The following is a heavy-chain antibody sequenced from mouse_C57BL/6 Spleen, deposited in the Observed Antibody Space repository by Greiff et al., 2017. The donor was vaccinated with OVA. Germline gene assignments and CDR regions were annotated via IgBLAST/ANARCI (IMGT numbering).Heavy chain of an antibody. J-gene: IGHJ4*01. CDR1: GYTFTDYE. CDR3: TRGGYYGSTGAMDY. CDR2: IDPETGGT. D-gene: IGHD1-1*01. V-gene: IGHV1-15*01. Sequence: VQLQQSGAELVRPGASVTLSCKASGYTFTDYEMHWVKQTPVHGLEWIGAIDPETGGTAYNQKFKGKAILTADKSSSTAYMELRSLTSEDSAVYYCTRGGYYGSTGAMDYWGQGTSVTVSS.